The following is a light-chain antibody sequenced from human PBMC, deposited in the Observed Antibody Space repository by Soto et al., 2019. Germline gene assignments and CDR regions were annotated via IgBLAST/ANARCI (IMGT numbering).Light chain of an antibody. CDR2: GAS. J-gene: IGKJ2*01. CDR1: QSISSD. Sequence: ETVLTQSPAILSVSLGERATFSCRASQSISSDLAWYQQKPGQVPRLLIYGASTRATGIPARFSGSGSGREFTLTISGLQSEDLAVYHCQQYNSWPHSFGQATKLEI. CDR3: QQYNSWPHS. V-gene: IGKV3-15*01.